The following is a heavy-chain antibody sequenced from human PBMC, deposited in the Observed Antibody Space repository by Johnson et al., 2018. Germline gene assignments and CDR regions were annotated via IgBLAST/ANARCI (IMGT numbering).Heavy chain of an antibody. D-gene: IGHD2-21*01. V-gene: IGHV3-74*02. CDR1: GFTFNNYW. J-gene: IGHJ6*03. CDR3: ARGYSQIASPYYFYYMDV. Sequence: VQLVQSGGGVVQPGRSLRLSCAASGFTFNNYWMHWVRQAPGKGLVWVSRINSGGSSTSYADSVKGRFTLSRDNAKNPLYLQMNSRRAEDTAVYYCARGYSQIASPYYFYYMDVWGKGTTVTVSS. CDR2: INSGGSST.